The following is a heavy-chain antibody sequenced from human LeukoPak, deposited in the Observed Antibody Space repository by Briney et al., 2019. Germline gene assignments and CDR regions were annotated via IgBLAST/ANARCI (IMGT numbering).Heavy chain of an antibody. CDR1: GFSLSTSGLC. D-gene: IGHD2-15*01. V-gene: IGHV2-70*01. Sequence: SGPTLVNPTQTLTLTCTFSGFSLSTSGLCLRWIREPPGKALEWLEHIYWDDNKYYSTSLKTRLTISKDTSKNQVVLTMTNMDPVDTATYYCTRQVVVAAAAWDYWGQGTLVAVSS. CDR2: IYWDDNK. CDR3: TRQVVVAAAAWDY. J-gene: IGHJ4*02.